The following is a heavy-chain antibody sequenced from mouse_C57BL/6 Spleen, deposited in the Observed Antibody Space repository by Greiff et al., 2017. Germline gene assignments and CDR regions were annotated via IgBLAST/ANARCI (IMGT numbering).Heavy chain of an antibody. Sequence: VQLQQSGTELARPGASVKLSCKASGYTFTSYGISWVKQRNGQGLEWIGEIYPRSGNTYYNEKFKGKATLTADKSSSTAYMELRSLTSEDSAVYFCARSGGSSYFDDWGQCATLTVSS. CDR3: ARSGGSSYFDD. D-gene: IGHD1-1*01. J-gene: IGHJ2*01. V-gene: IGHV1-81*01. CDR2: IYPRSGNT. CDR1: GYTFTSYG.